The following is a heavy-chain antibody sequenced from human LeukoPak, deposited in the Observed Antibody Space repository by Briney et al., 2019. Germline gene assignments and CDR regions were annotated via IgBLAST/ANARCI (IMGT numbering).Heavy chain of an antibody. V-gene: IGHV1-69*04. D-gene: IGHD3-3*01. J-gene: IGHJ3*02. Sequence: SVKVSCKASGGTFSSYAISWVRQAPGQGLEWMGRIIPILGIANYAQKFQGRVTITADKSTSTAYMELSSLRSEDTAVYYCARDRDYDFWSGSYGVPDAFDIWGQGTMVTVSS. CDR3: ARDRDYDFWSGSYGVPDAFDI. CDR1: GGTFSSYA. CDR2: IIPILGIA.